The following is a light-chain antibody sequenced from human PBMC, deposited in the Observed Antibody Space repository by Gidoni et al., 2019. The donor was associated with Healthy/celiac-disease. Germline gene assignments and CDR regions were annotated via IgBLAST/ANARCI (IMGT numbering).Light chain of an antibody. CDR3: QQYNSYWRT. CDR1: QSISSW. CDR2: KAS. J-gene: IGKJ1*01. Sequence: DIQMTPSPSTLSASVGDRVTITCRASQSISSWLAWYQQKPGKAPKLLIYKASSLESGVPSRFSGSGSGTEFTLTISSLQPDDFATYYCQQYNSYWRTFXQXTKVEIK. V-gene: IGKV1-5*03.